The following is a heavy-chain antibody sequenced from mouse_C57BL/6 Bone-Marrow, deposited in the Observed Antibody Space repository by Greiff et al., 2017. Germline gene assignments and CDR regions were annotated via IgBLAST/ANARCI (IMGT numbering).Heavy chain of an antibody. D-gene: IGHD1-1*01. CDR3: ASKYYGLDY. Sequence: QVQLQQSGPGLVQPSQSLSITCTVSGFSLTSYCVHWVRQSPGKGLEWLGVIWRGGSADYNATVISRLGISKDNSKSQVCFKRNRLQADDTAIYYCASKYYGLDYWGQGTTVTVAS. CDR1: GFSLTSYC. CDR2: IWRGGSA. V-gene: IGHV2-2*01. J-gene: IGHJ2*01.